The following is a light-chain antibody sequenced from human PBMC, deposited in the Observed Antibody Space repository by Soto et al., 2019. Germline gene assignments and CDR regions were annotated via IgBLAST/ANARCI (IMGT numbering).Light chain of an antibody. Sequence: QSVLTQPRSVSGSPGQSVTISCTGTTSDFVDSKYVSWYQLHPVKAPKLIIYDVSQRPSGVPARFSGSKSGDTASLTISGLQTEDEADYYCCLYVDSFTFGGGTKVTVL. V-gene: IGLV2-11*01. J-gene: IGLJ2*01. CDR1: TSDFVDSKY. CDR3: CLYVDSFT. CDR2: DVS.